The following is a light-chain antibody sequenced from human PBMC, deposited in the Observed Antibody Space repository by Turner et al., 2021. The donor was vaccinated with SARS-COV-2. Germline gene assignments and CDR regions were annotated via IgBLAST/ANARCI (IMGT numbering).Light chain of an antibody. CDR2: GAS. Sequence: DIQMTQSPSSLSASVGDGITISCRSTQRISTYLNWYRHRPGKAPELLIYGASNLQDGVPARFSGSGSGTDFTFTIDSLEPEGSATYYCQETFTTPKSTFGQGTKLEI. CDR1: QRISTY. J-gene: IGKJ2*01. V-gene: IGKV1-39*01. CDR3: QETFTTPKST.